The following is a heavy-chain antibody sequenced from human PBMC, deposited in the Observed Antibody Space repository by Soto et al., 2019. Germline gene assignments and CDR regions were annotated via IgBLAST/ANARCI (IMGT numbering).Heavy chain of an antibody. V-gene: IGHV3-21*01. J-gene: IGHJ4*02. CDR1: GFTFSSYS. D-gene: IGHD4-17*01. Sequence: EVQLVESGGGLVKPGGSLRLSCAASGFTFSSYSMNWVRQAPGKGLEWVSSIGSSSSYIYYADSVKGRFTISRDNAKNSLYLQMNSLRAEDTAVYYCARDRRPTTVTTFGYWGQGTLVTVSS. CDR2: IGSSSSYI. CDR3: ARDRRPTTVTTFGY.